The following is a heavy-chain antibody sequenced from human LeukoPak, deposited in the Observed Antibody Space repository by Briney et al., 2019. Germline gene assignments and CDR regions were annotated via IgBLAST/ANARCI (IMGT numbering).Heavy chain of an antibody. Sequence: GGSLRLSCAASGFTFSSYSMSWVRQAPGKGLEWVSYISISTSSIDYADSVKGRFTISRDNSKNTLYLQMNSLRAEDTAVYYCIWFGESRLSDYWGQGTLVTVSS. V-gene: IGHV3-48*01. J-gene: IGHJ4*02. CDR2: ISISTSSI. CDR1: GFTFSSYS. D-gene: IGHD3-10*01. CDR3: IWFGESRLSDY.